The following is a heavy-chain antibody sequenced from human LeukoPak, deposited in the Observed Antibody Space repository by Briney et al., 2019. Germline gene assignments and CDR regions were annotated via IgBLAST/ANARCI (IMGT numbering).Heavy chain of an antibody. CDR1: GFTFSSYS. Sequence: GGSLRLSCAASGFTFSSYSMNWVRQAPGKGLEWVSYISSSSSSTIYYADSVKGRFTISRDNAKNSLYLQMNSLRAEDTAVYYCAATYYDILTGRGYAFDIWGQGTMVTVSS. V-gene: IGHV3-48*04. CDR3: AATYYDILTGRGYAFDI. J-gene: IGHJ3*02. D-gene: IGHD3-9*01. CDR2: ISSSSSSTI.